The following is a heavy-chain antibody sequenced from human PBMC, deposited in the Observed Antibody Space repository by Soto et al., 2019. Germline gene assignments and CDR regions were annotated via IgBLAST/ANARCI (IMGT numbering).Heavy chain of an antibody. V-gene: IGHV4-31*03. CDR3: VRDRGS. CDR1: GDSITSSGHW. J-gene: IGHJ5*02. D-gene: IGHD6-25*01. Sequence: SETLSLTCSVSGDSITSSGHWWSWIRQHPGEGLEWIGCISYSGGTYYNPSLQSRVSISRDTSKNQFSLQLSSMTAADTAVYYCVRDRGSWGQGILVTVSS. CDR2: ISYSGGT.